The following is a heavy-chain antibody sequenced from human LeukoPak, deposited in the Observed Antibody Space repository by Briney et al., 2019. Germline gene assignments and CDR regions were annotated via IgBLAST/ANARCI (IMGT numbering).Heavy chain of an antibody. CDR2: INHSGST. CDR1: GGSFSGYY. V-gene: IGHV4-34*01. J-gene: IGHJ4*02. CDR3: ARSHIRGYSGYDESYFDH. D-gene: IGHD5-12*01. Sequence: SETLPLTCAVYGGSFSGYYWSWIRQPPGKGLEWIGEINHSGSTNYNPSLKSRVTISVDTSKNQFSLKLSSVTAADTAVYYCARSHIRGYSGYDESYFDHWGQGTLVTVSS.